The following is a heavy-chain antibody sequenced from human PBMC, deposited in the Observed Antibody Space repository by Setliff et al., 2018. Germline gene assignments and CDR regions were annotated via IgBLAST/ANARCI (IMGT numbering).Heavy chain of an antibody. CDR2: IDQSGST. J-gene: IGHJ5*02. Sequence: GSLRLSCAASGFTFSNYGMTWVRQAPGKGLEWIGDIDQSGSTNYNPSLKSRLTISVDTSKNQFSLSLSSVTAADTAVYYCAGGAFGSRWYVRPWFDPWGQGTLVTVS. CDR1: GFTFSNYG. D-gene: IGHD6-13*01. CDR3: AGGAFGSRWYVRPWFDP. V-gene: IGHV4-34*01.